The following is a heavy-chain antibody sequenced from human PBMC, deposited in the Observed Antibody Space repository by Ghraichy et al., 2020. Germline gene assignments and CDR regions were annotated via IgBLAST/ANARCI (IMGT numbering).Heavy chain of an antibody. V-gene: IGHV3-48*02. CDR3: ARDSSSRLRTSRPDL. D-gene: IGHD4-17*01. J-gene: IGHJ5*02. CDR1: GFTFSSYS. CDR2: ISSSISTI. Sequence: GGSLRLSCAASGFTFSSYSMNWVRQAPGKGLEWVSYISSSISTIYYAHSVKGRFTISRDDGRNSLYLQMNSLRDEDTAVYYCARDSSSRLRTSRPDLWGQGTLVTVSS.